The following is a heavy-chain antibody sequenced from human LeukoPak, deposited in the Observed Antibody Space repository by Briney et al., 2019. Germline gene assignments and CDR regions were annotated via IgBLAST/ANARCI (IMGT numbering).Heavy chain of an antibody. CDR1: GGSFSGYY. J-gene: IGHJ4*02. CDR3: ARGKDGDYGSYFDY. V-gene: IGHV4-34*01. Sequence: SETLSLTCAVYGGSFSGYYWSWIRQPPGKGLEWIGEINHSGSTNYNPSPKSRVTISVDTSKNQFSLKLSSVTAADTAVYYCARGKDGDYGSYFDYWGQGTLVTVSS. CDR2: INHSGST. D-gene: IGHD4-17*01.